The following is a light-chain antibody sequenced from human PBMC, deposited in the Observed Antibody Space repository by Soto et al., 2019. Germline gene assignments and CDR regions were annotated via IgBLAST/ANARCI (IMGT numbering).Light chain of an antibody. V-gene: IGLV2-11*01. CDR2: DVS. CDR3: CSYAGSYTFV. Sequence: QSALTQPRSVSGSPGQSVTISCTGTSSDVGGYNYVSWYQQHPGKAPKLTIYDVSNRPSWVPDRISGSKSGNTASLTISGLQAEDDADYYCCSYAGSYTFVFGTGTKLTVL. CDR1: SSDVGGYNY. J-gene: IGLJ1*01.